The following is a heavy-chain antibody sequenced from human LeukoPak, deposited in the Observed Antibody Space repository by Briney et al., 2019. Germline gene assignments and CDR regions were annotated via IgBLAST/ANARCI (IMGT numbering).Heavy chain of an antibody. J-gene: IGHJ4*02. CDR2: IYYSGST. CDR1: GGSISSNY. D-gene: IGHD3-22*01. V-gene: IGHV4-59*01. Sequence: SETLSLTCTVSGGSISSNYWSWIRQPPGKGLEWIGYIYYSGSTNYNPSLKSRVTISVDTSKNQFSLKLSSVTAADTAVYYCARGADSSGYYSIFYFDYWGQGTLVTVSS. CDR3: ARGADSSGYYSIFYFDY.